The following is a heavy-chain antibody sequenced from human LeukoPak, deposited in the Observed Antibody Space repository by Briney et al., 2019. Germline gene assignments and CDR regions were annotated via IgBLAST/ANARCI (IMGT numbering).Heavy chain of an antibody. D-gene: IGHD3-22*01. Sequence: ASVKVSCKASGYTFTGYYMHWVRQAPGQGLEWMGWINPNSGGTNYAQKFQGRVTMTRDTSISTAYMELSRLRSDDTAVYYCARGNYYDSSGYYFWGQGTLVTVSS. CDR2: INPNSGGT. J-gene: IGHJ4*02. CDR3: ARGNYYDSSGYYF. CDR1: GYTFTGYY. V-gene: IGHV1-2*02.